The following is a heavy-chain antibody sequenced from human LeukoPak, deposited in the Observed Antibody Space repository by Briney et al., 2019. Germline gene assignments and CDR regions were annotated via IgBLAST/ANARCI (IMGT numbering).Heavy chain of an antibody. CDR1: GFTVSSNY. J-gene: IGHJ4*02. D-gene: IGHD3-10*01. V-gene: IGHV3-53*05. CDR3: AKDPLWFGEPLDY. CDR2: ISSVGRTT. Sequence: GGSLRLSCAASGFTVSSNYMSWVRQAPGKGLEWVSGISSVGRTTYYSDSVKGRFTISRDNSRNTLYLQMNSLRAEDTAVYYCAKDPLWFGEPLDYWGQGTLVTVSS.